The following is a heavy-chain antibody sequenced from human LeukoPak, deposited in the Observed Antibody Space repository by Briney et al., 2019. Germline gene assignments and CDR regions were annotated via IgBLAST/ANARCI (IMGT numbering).Heavy chain of an antibody. D-gene: IGHD3-22*01. CDR3: AIXTNYYDSGRYYSLPNFFDY. CDR1: XXXXXXXX. Sequence: GGSLRLSCAASXXXXXXXXXGXVXXXXXXXXXXAXXXXXXXXTTYYADSVKGRFTISRDSSKNTLYLQMNSLRAEDTAVYYCAIXTNYYDSGRYYSLPNFFDYWGQGTLVTVSS. J-gene: IGHJ4*02. V-gene: IGHV3-23*01. CDR2: XXXXXXTT.